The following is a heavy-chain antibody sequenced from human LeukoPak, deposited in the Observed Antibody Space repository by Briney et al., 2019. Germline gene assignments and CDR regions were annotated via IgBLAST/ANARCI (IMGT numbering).Heavy chain of an antibody. CDR1: GGTFSSYA. V-gene: IGHV1-69*13. CDR3: ARPRYCSGGSCYSHYYYGMDV. D-gene: IGHD2-15*01. J-gene: IGHJ6*02. Sequence: SVKVSCKASGGTFSSYAISWVRQAPGQGLEWMGGIIPIFGTANYAQKFQGRVTIPADESTSTAYMELSSLRSEDTAVYYCARPRYCSGGSCYSHYYYGMDVWGQGTTVTVSS. CDR2: IIPIFGTA.